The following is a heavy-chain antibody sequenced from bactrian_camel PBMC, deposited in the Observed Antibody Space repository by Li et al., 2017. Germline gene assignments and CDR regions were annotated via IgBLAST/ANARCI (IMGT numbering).Heavy chain of an antibody. CDR1: EYMFRRYC. CDR2: FDSLDFR. J-gene: IGHJ4*01. D-gene: IGHD2*01. CDR3: AADGRALSPLDGQWYRM. Sequence: HVQLVESGGGSVQAGGSLRLSCEAPEYMFRRYCMGWFRQAPGKEREGVAAFDSLDFRTYADSVKGRFTVSKDTARNTLTLQMDDLKPEDSAMYYCAADGRALSPLDGQWYRMWGHGTQVTVS. V-gene: IGHV3S53*01.